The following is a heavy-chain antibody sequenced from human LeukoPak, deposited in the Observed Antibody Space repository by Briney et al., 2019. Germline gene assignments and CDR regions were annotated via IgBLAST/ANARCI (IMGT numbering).Heavy chain of an antibody. CDR1: GASISSYY. CDR3: ARGGSSGWTAHDAFDI. CDR2: IYTSGST. J-gene: IGHJ3*02. D-gene: IGHD6-19*01. V-gene: IGHV4-4*07. Sequence: SETLSLTCSVSGASISSYYWSWIRQPAGKGLEWIGRIYTSGSTKYNPSLKSRVTMSVDTSKNQFSLKLSSVTAADTAMYYCARGGSSGWTAHDAFDIWGQGTMVTVSS.